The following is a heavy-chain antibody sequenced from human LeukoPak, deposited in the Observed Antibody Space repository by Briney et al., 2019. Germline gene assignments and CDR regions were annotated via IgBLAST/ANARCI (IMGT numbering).Heavy chain of an antibody. CDR3: TRENYVPDS. D-gene: IGHD3-10*02. CDR2: ISNGGYPT. Sequence: GGSLRLSCVASGYAFSHYWMSWVRQTPGKGLEWVASISNGGYPTYYVDSVRGRFTISRDDARNSLFLQMNGLRADDTAVYYCTRENYVPDSWGQGTLVTVSS. CDR1: GYAFSHYW. V-gene: IGHV3-7*03. J-gene: IGHJ4*02.